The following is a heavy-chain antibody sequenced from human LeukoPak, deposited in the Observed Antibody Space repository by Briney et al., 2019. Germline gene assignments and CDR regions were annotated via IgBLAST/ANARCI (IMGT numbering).Heavy chain of an antibody. CDR3: ARDGGGSPDY. J-gene: IGHJ4*02. CDR2: ISDNGGST. V-gene: IGHV3-64*01. D-gene: IGHD1-26*01. Sequence: GGSLRLSCAASGFTFSNYAMHWVRQAPGKGLEYVSAISDNGGSTFYANSVKGRFIISRDNSKNTLYLQMGSLRAEDMAVYYCARDGGGSPDYWGQGTLVTVSS. CDR1: GFTFSNYA.